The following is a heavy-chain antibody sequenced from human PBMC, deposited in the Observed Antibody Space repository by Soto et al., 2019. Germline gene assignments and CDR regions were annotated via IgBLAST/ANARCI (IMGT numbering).Heavy chain of an antibody. D-gene: IGHD2-2*01. CDR1: GGSISSTRNY. V-gene: IGHV4-39*07. CDR2: IYYSGST. Sequence: SETLSLTCVVSGGSISSTRNYWGWIRQPPGKGLEWIGSIYYSGSTYYNPSLKSRVTISVDTSKNQFSLKLSSVTAADTAVYYCARARSPSQKTNHYYYSYMDVWGKGTTVPVSS. CDR3: ARARSPSQKTNHYYYSYMDV. J-gene: IGHJ6*03.